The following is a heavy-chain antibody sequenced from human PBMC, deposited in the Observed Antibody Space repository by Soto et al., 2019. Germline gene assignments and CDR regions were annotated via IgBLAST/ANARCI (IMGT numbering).Heavy chain of an antibody. Sequence: PGESLKISCKGSGYSFTTYWIGWVRQMPGKGLEWMGIIYPGDSDTRYSPSFQGQVTISADKSISTAYLQWISLKASDSAMYYCATVIGYSYAYDYWGQGTLVTSPQ. CDR2: IYPGDSDT. CDR3: ATVIGYSYAYDY. V-gene: IGHV5-51*01. D-gene: IGHD5-18*01. CDR1: GYSFTTYW. J-gene: IGHJ4*02.